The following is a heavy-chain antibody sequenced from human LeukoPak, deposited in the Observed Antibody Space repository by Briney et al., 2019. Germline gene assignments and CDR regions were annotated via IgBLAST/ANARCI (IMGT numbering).Heavy chain of an antibody. CDR2: SRNKVNSYTT. J-gene: IGHJ6*02. D-gene: IGHD6-13*01. CDR3: SRGPSGTAAAGAVGYYYPMDV. V-gene: IGHV3-72*01. CDR1: GFTFSSYA. Sequence: PGGSLRLSCVFSGFTFSSYAMSWVRQAPGKGLEWVGRSRNKVNSYTTEYAASVKGRFTISRDDSKNLLYLQMNSLKSDDTAVYYCSRGPSGTAAAGAVGYYYPMDVWGQGTTVTVSS.